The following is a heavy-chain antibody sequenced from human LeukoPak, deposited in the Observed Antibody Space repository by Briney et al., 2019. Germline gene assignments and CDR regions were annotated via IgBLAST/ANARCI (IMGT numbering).Heavy chain of an antibody. CDR1: GYKLTNNW. V-gene: IGHV5-51*01. CDR2: IYPCYSDA. CDR3: VRFALTSSLDH. J-gene: IGHJ5*02. D-gene: IGHD6-13*01. Sequence: GESLKISCKISGYKLTNNWIGWVRQVPGKGLEWIGLIYPCYSDAKYSPSFQGQVTLSVDASISTAYLQLSGLRASDTAIYYCVRFALTSSLDHWGQGTLVTVSS.